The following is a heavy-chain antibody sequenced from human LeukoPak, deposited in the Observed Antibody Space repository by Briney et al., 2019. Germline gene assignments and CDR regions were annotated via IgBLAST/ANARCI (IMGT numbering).Heavy chain of an antibody. D-gene: IGHD1-26*01. CDR1: GYTFTGYY. J-gene: IGHJ6*03. V-gene: IGHV1-18*04. Sequence: ASVKVSCKASGYTFTGYYMHWVRQAPGQGLEWMGWISAYNGNTNYAQKLQGRVTMTTDTSTSTAYMELRSLRSDDTAVYYCARIVGATPYYYYMDVWGKGTTVTVSS. CDR2: ISAYNGNT. CDR3: ARIVGATPYYYYMDV.